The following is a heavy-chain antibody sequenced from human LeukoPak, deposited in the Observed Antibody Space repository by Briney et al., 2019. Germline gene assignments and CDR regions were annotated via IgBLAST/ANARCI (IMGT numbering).Heavy chain of an antibody. D-gene: IGHD1-7*01. V-gene: IGHV1-2*02. J-gene: IGHJ6*03. CDR1: GYTFTGYY. Sequence: ASVKVSCKASGYTFTGYYMHWVRQAPGQGLEWMGWINPNSGGTNYAQKFQGRVTMTRDTSISTAYMELSRLRSDDTAVYYCARDCVYWNYVLYYYYYYMDVWGKGTTVTVSS. CDR2: INPNSGGT. CDR3: ARDCVYWNYVLYYYYYYMDV.